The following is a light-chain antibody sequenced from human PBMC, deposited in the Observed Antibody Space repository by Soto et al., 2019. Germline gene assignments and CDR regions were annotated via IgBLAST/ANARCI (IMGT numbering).Light chain of an antibody. CDR1: SSDVGGYNY. CDR3: SSYTSSSTLAV. V-gene: IGLV2-14*01. CDR2: DVN. J-gene: IGLJ2*01. Sequence: QSALTQPASVSGSPGQSITFSCTGTSSDVGGYNYVSWYQQDPGKAPKLMIYDVNNRPSGVSNRFSGSKSGNTASLTISGLQAEDEAYYYCSSYTSSSTLAVFGGGTKLTVL.